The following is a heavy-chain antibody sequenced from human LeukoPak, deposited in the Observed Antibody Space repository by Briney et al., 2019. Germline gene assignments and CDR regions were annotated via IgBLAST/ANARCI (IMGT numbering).Heavy chain of an antibody. CDR3: ARVSTQVVVTAIHRSFDY. Sequence: SQTLSLTCTVSGGSISSGGYYWSRVRQHPGKGLEWIGYIYYSGSTYYNPSLKSRVTISVDTSKNQFSLKLSSVTAADTAVYYCARVSTQVVVTAIHRSFDYWGQGTLVTVSS. CDR1: GGSISSGGYY. J-gene: IGHJ4*02. D-gene: IGHD2-21*02. V-gene: IGHV4-31*03. CDR2: IYYSGST.